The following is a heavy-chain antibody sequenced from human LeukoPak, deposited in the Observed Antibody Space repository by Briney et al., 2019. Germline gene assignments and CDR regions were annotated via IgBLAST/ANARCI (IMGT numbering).Heavy chain of an antibody. Sequence: PGGSLRLSCAASGFTVSSNYMSWVRQAPGKGLEWVSSISSSSSYIYYADSVKGRFTISRDNAKNSLYLQMNSLRAEDTAVYYCARARFSCTNGVCYKKGFDYWGQGTLVTVSS. D-gene: IGHD2-8*01. CDR3: ARARFSCTNGVCYKKGFDY. J-gene: IGHJ4*02. CDR1: GFTVSSNY. CDR2: ISSSSSYI. V-gene: IGHV3-21*01.